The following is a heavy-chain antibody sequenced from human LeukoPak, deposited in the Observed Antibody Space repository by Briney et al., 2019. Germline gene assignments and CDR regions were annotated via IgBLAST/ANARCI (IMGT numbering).Heavy chain of an antibody. Sequence: GGSLRLSCAASGFTFSSYEMNWVRQAPGKGLEWVAVVSFDSVHKYYADSVKGRFTISRDNSKDTLYLQMDRLRTEDTAVYFCAKAPGNRPSYFYDDPVFSIDHRGQGTLVPVSS. CDR2: VSFDSVHK. V-gene: IGHV3-30*04. D-gene: IGHD3-16*01. CDR1: GFTFSSYE. CDR3: AKAPGNRPSYFYDDPVFSIDH. J-gene: IGHJ4*02.